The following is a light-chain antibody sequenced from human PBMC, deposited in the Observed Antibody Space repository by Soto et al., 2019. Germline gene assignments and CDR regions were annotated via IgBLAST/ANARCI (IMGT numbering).Light chain of an antibody. CDR3: QQYYSTPQT. J-gene: IGKJ2*01. CDR1: QSVLYSSNNKNY. V-gene: IGKV4-1*01. CDR2: WAS. Sequence: EIVLTQSPATLSLSLGERATINCKSSQSVLYSSNNKNYLAWYQQKPGQPPKLLISWASTRESGVPDRFSGSGSGTDFTLTISSLQAEDVAVYYCQQYYSTPQTFGQGTKLEIK.